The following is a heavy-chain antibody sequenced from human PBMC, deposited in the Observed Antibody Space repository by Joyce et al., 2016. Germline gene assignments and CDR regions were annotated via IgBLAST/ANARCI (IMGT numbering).Heavy chain of an antibody. J-gene: IGHJ5*02. V-gene: IGHV1-46*01. CDR1: GYPFIIYI. CDR3: ARGDSFGSRRYVDT. D-gene: IGHD2-21*02. Sequence: QAQLVQSGAQVKAPGASVTLSCEASGYPFIIYIMHWVRQDPGQGLEWMGAVGPFENSPSYAQKCQGRLTMTRDTSTKTIYMELSSLTPDDTAIYYCARGDSFGSRRYVDTWGQGTLVTVSS. CDR2: VGPFENSP.